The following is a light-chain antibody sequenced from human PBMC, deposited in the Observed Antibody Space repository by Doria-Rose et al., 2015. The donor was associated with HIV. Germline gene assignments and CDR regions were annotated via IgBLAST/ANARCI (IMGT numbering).Light chain of an antibody. V-gene: IGLV1-40*02. CDR1: SSNIGANYD. Sequence: SVLTQPPSVSAAPGQRVTISRTGSSSNIGANYDVHWYQQLPGAAPKLLIYGNTNRPSGVPDRFSGSKSGTSASLAITGLQADDEADYYCQSYDSSLSGYWVFGGGTKLTVL. J-gene: IGLJ3*02. CDR3: QSYDSSLSGYWV. CDR2: GNT.